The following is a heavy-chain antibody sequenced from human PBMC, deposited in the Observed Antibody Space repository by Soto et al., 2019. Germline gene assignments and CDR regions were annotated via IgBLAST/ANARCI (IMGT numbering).Heavy chain of an antibody. D-gene: IGHD5-18*01. CDR3: ATVRSGYRYGSVDV. J-gene: IGHJ6*02. Sequence: AASVKVSCKVSGYTLTELSMHWVRQAPGKGLEWMGGFDPEDGETIYAQKFQGRVTMTEDTSTDTAYMELSSLRSEDTAVYYCATVRSGYRYGSVDVWGQGTTVTVSS. CDR2: FDPEDGET. CDR1: GYTLTELS. V-gene: IGHV1-24*01.